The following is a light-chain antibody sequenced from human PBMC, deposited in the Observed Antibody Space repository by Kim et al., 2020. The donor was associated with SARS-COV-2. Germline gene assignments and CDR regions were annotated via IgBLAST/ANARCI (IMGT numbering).Light chain of an antibody. J-gene: IGLJ3*02. Sequence: GPRVTISCSGSSSNIGSNTVNWYQQVPGTAPQLLISKNNQRPSGVPDRFSGSKSGTSASLAISGLQSEDEADYYCAAWDDSLSAWVFGGGTKVTVL. CDR3: AAWDDSLSAWV. CDR1: SSNIGSNT. CDR2: KNN. V-gene: IGLV1-44*01.